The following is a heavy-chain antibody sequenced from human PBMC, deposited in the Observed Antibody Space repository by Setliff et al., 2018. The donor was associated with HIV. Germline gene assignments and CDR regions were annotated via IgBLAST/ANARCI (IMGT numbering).Heavy chain of an antibody. V-gene: IGHV3-53*01. D-gene: IGHD4-17*01. CDR3: ARARINYGDYYY. Sequence: GGSLRLSCAASGFTVSDNYMSWVRQAPGKGLEWVSVIYRDGATYYADSVKGRFTISRDTAKNTVYLQMNSLTSEDTAFYYCARARINYGDYYYWGQGTLVTVSS. CDR1: GFTVSDNY. J-gene: IGHJ4*02. CDR2: IYRDGAT.